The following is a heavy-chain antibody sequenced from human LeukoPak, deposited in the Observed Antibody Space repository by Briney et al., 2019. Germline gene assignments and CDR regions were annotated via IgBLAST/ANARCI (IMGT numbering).Heavy chain of an antibody. D-gene: IGHD5-18*01. CDR3: ARDSYSYGDY. CDR1: GFSFSTYW. V-gene: IGHV3-7*01. Sequence: SGGSLRLSCVASGFSFSTYWMTWVRQAPGKGLEWVANIKQDGSEKYYVHSVKGRFTISRDNAKNSLYLQMNSLRAEDTAVYYCARDSYSYGDYWGQGTLVTVSS. J-gene: IGHJ4*02. CDR2: IKQDGSEK.